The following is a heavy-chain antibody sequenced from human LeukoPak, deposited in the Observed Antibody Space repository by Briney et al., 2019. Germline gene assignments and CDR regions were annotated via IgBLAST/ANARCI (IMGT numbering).Heavy chain of an antibody. Sequence: SETLSLTCTVSGDSISSSPYYWGWIRQPPGKGLEWIGTIYYTGSTYYNPSLKSRVTISIDTSKNRFSLKLSSVTAADTAVYYCARDPASGYSTKRYYFDYWGQGTLVTVSS. CDR1: GDSISSSPYY. D-gene: IGHD6-13*01. CDR2: IYYTGST. CDR3: ARDPASGYSTKRYYFDY. V-gene: IGHV4-39*07. J-gene: IGHJ4*02.